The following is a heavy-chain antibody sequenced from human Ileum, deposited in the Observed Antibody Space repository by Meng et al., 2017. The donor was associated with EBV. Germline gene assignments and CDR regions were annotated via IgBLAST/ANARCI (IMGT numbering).Heavy chain of an antibody. Sequence: QLLVPESGPGLVKPSETLSLTCTVSGASISSTPYYWGWIRQPPGKGLEWIGNIFNSGSTSYSPSLKSRVTISVDTSKNQFSLKLSSVTAADTAVYYCARDYSSSWYSGGFFKYWGQGILVTVSS. CDR1: GASISSTPYY. V-gene: IGHV4-39*07. J-gene: IGHJ1*01. D-gene: IGHD6-13*01. CDR3: ARDYSSSWYSGGFFKY. CDR2: IFNSGST.